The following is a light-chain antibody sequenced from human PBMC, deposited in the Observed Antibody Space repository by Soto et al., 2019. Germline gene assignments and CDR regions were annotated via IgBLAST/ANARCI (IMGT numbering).Light chain of an antibody. V-gene: IGLV1-47*01. CDR1: RSNIGTGY. CDR2: TSN. J-gene: IGLJ2*01. CDR3: AAWDDSLSGPV. Sequence: QLVLTQPPSASGTPGQRVTISCSGSRSNIGTGYVFWYQLLPGTAPKLLIYTSNQRPSGVPDRFSGSKSGTSASLAISGLRSEDEAEYYCAAWDDSLSGPVFGGGTQLTVL.